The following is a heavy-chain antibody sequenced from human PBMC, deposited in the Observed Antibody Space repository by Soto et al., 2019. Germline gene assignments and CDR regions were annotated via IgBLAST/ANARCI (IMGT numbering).Heavy chain of an antibody. D-gene: IGHD4-17*01. CDR1: GFTFSSYG. J-gene: IGHJ3*02. CDR3: ARDPADYGASDAFDI. V-gene: IGHV3-33*01. Sequence: GGSLRLSCAASGFTFSSYGMHWVRQAPGKGLEWVAVIWYDGSNKYYADSVKGRFTISRDNSKNTLYLQMNSLRAEDTAVYYCARDPADYGASDAFDIWGQGTMVTVSS. CDR2: IWYDGSNK.